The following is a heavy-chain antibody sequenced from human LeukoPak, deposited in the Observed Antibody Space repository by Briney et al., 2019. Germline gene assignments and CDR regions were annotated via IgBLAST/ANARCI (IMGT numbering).Heavy chain of an antibody. CDR1: GGTFSSYA. V-gene: IGHV1-69*13. CDR3: ARSGYDGFDAFDI. CDR2: IIPIFGTA. Sequence: SVKVSCKASGGTFSSYAISWVRQAPGQGLEWMGGIIPIFGTANYAQKFQGRVTITADESTSTAYMELSSLRSEDTAVYYCARSGYDGFDAFDIWGQGTMVTVSS. D-gene: IGHD5-12*01. J-gene: IGHJ3*02.